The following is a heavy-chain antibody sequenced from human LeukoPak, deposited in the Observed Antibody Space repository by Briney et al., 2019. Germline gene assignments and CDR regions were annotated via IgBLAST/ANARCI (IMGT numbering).Heavy chain of an antibody. J-gene: IGHJ2*01. V-gene: IGHV4-59*08. CDR1: GGSISSYY. CDR2: IYYTGST. CDR3: ARYLAAGYFDL. D-gene: IGHD6-25*01. Sequence: SETLSLTCTVSGGSISSYYWTWIRQPPGKGLEWIGYIYYTGSTNYNPSLESRVTISLDTSKNQFSLKLSSVTAADTAVYYCARYLAAGYFDLWGRGTLVTVSP.